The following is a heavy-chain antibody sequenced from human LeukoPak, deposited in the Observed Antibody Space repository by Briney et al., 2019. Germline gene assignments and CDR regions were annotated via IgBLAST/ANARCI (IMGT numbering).Heavy chain of an antibody. J-gene: IGHJ4*02. Sequence: GGSMRLSCAASGLAFSAYKMHWVCQAPRKGLVWVSRISTDGYTTDYADFVQGRFTASRDNTKNTWSLEMNSLRAEDTAVYYCVVGGSPGYWGQGTLVTVSS. CDR2: ISTDGYTT. D-gene: IGHD2-15*01. CDR1: GLAFSAYK. V-gene: IGHV3-74*01. CDR3: VVGGSPGY.